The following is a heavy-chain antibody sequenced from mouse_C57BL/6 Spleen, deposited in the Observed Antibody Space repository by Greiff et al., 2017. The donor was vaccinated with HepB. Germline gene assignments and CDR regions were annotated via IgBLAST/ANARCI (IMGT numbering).Heavy chain of an antibody. V-gene: IGHV1-62-3*01. CDR2: IDPNSGGT. CDR3: ARWQGRLYFDV. J-gene: IGHJ1*03. D-gene: IGHD1-1*01. Sequence: QVQLQQPGAELVKPGASVKLSCKASGFTFTSYWMHWVKQRPGRGLEWIGRIDPNSGGTKYNAKFKSKATLTVDTPSSTAYMQPSRLTSEDSAGYHCARWQGRLYFDVWGKGTRVTVAS. CDR1: GFTFTSYW.